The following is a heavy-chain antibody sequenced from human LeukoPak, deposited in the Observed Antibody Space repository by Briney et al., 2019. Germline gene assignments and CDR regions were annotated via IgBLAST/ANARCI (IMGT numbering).Heavy chain of an antibody. CDR3: AGRTFGGESPAFDY. D-gene: IGHD2-21*01. Sequence: GGSLRLSCEVSGFTFDDYAMHWVRQAPGKGLEWVSSVSWNSGSSIYYAASVKGRFTISRDNAKNSLYLQMSNLRAEDTAIYYCAGRTFGGESPAFDYWGQGTLVTVSS. CDR2: VSWNSGSSI. CDR1: GFTFDDYA. J-gene: IGHJ4*02. V-gene: IGHV3-9*01.